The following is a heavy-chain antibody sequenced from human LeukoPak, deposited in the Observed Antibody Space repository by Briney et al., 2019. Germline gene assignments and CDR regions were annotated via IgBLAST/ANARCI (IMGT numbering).Heavy chain of an antibody. J-gene: IGHJ6*02. D-gene: IGHD3-10*01. Sequence: ASVKVSCKASGYTFTSYYMHWVRQAPGQGLEWMGIINPSGGSTSYAQKFQGRVTMTRDTSTSTVYMELSSLRSEVTAVYYCARESLYGSGSYSSYYYGMDVWGQGTTVTVSS. CDR1: GYTFTSYY. V-gene: IGHV1-46*01. CDR3: ARESLYGSGSYSSYYYGMDV. CDR2: INPSGGST.